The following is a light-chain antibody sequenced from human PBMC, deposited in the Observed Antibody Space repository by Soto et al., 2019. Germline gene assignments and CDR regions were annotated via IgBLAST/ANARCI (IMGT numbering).Light chain of an antibody. CDR2: GAS. J-gene: IGKJ5*01. CDR3: QQYDNSIT. V-gene: IGKV3-20*01. Sequence: IVLTQSPDTLSLSPGERATLSCRASQSVSSSYLAWYQQKPGQAPRLLIYGASSRATGIPDRFSGSGSGTDFTLTISRLEPEDFAVFYCQQYDNSITFGQGTRLEIE. CDR1: QSVSSSY.